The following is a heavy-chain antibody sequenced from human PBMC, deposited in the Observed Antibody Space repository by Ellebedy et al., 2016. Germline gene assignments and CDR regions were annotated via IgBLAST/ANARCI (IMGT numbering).Heavy chain of an antibody. CDR1: GCSLSSGNYY. CDR3: ARGTGSDGCGMDV. J-gene: IGHJ6*02. CDR2: VYYIGST. Sequence: SETLSLTXSVSGCSLSSGNYYWGWIRQPPGKGLEWIVNVYYIGSTYYNPSLKSRVTISVDTSKNQFSLKLSSVTAADTAVYYCARGTGSDGCGMDVWGQGTTVTVSS. V-gene: IGHV4-39*01. D-gene: IGHD1-26*01.